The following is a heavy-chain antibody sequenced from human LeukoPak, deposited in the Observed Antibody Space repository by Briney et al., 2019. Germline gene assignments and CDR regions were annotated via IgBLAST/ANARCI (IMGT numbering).Heavy chain of an antibody. Sequence: SETLSLTCTVSGGSISSYYWSWIRQPQGKGLEWIGYIYYSGSTNYNPSLKSRVTISVDTSKNQFSLKLSSVTAADTAVYYCARGIRVGPSASYYYMDVWGKGTTVTVSS. D-gene: IGHD1-26*01. CDR2: IYYSGST. V-gene: IGHV4-59*01. CDR3: ARGIRVGPSASYYYMDV. CDR1: GGSISSYY. J-gene: IGHJ6*03.